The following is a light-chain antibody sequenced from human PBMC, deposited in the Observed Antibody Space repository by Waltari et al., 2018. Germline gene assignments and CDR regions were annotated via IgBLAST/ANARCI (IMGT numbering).Light chain of an antibody. CDR1: ILADQY. J-gene: IGLJ2*01. CDR3: KSADSDCSDVV. V-gene: IGLV3-25*03. Sequence: YALTQPPSLSLSPGQTARIACSGDILADQYGYWYQQRPGRAPILIIYKDNKRAPGIPERFSGSSAGKIVTLIISGVQTEDEADYYCKSADSDCSDVVFGGGTKLTVL. CDR2: KDN.